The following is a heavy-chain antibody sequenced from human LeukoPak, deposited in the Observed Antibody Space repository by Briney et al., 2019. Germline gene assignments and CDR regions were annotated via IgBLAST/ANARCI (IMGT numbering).Heavy chain of an antibody. V-gene: IGHV4-34*01. CDR1: GGSFSGYY. J-gene: IGHJ2*01. Sequence: PSETLPLTCAVYGGSFSGYYWSWIRQPPGKGLEWIGEINHSGSTNYNPSLKSRVTISVDTSKNQFSLKLSSVTAADTAVYYCASDYGEIPGWYFDLWGRGTLVTVSS. D-gene: IGHD4-17*01. CDR2: INHSGST. CDR3: ASDYGEIPGWYFDL.